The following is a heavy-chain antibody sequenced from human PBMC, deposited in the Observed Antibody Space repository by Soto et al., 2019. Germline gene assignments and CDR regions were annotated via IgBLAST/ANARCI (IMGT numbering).Heavy chain of an antibody. CDR2: IYYSGST. CDR1: GGSISSYY. J-gene: IGHJ4*02. D-gene: IGHD6-6*01. V-gene: IGHV4-59*08. Sequence: SETLSLTCTVSGGSISSYYWSWIRQPPGKGLEWIGYIYYSGSTNYNPSLKSRVTISVDTSKNQFSLKLSSVTAADTAVYYCARHGKQLVRGYFAYWGQGTLVTVSS. CDR3: ARHGKQLVRGYFAY.